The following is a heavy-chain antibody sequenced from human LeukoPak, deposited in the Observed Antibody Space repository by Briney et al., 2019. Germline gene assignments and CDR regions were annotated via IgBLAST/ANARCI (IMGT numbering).Heavy chain of an antibody. Sequence: PSETLSLTCAVYGGSFSGYYWSWIRQPPGKGLEWIGEINHSGSTNYNPSLKSRVTISVDTSKNQFSLKLSSVTAADTAVYYCARGSAWAAAGTMYNWFDPWGQGTLVTASS. CDR1: GGSFSGYY. D-gene: IGHD6-13*01. CDR2: INHSGST. CDR3: ARGSAWAAAGTMYNWFDP. J-gene: IGHJ5*02. V-gene: IGHV4-34*01.